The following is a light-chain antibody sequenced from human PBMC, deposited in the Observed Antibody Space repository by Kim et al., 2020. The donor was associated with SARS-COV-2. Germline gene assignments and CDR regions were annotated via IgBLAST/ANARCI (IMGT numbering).Light chain of an antibody. Sequence: IQLTQSPSSLSASVGDRVTITCRASQDISSYLVWYHQKPGKAPKLLIYGASTLQSGVPSRFSGSGSGTDFTLTISSLQPEDFATYYCQQLSSYPLTFGGGTKVVIK. J-gene: IGKJ4*01. CDR2: GAS. CDR3: QQLSSYPLT. CDR1: QDISSY. V-gene: IGKV1-9*01.